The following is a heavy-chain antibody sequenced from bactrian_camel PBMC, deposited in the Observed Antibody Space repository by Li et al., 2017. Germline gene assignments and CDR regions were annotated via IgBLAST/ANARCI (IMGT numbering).Heavy chain of an antibody. CDR1: GDTDRRNC. D-gene: IGHD7*01. J-gene: IGHJ4*01. CDR2: INTGGGSP. CDR3: ARSDNWSFNL. V-gene: IGHV3S40*01. Sequence: DVQLVESGGGLVQPGGSLRLSCAASGDTDRRNCMGWFRQSPGKEREGLGTINTGGGSPTYADSVKGRFTISHDSAKNTVYLQMNSLKPEDTAMYYCARSDNWSFNLWGQGTQVTVS.